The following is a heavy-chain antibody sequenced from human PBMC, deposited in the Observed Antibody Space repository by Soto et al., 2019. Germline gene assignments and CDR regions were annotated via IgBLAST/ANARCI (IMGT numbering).Heavy chain of an antibody. V-gene: IGHV1-8*01. CDR3: ARRAETNGWNGFGADKYYFDF. CDR2: MNPNTGNS. D-gene: IGHD1-1*01. CDR1: GGTFTSYD. J-gene: IGHJ4*02. Sequence: ASVVSCKASGGTFTSYDIYWVRQATGQGLEWMGWMNPNTGNSGYAQKFQGRVTVTSDTSINTVHMELSSLRSEDTAVYYCARRAETNGWNGFGADKYYFDFWGQGTLVTVSS.